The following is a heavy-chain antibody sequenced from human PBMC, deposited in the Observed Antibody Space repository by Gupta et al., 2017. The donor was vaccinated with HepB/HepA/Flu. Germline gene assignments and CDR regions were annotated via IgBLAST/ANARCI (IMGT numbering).Heavy chain of an antibody. D-gene: IGHD4-23*01. Sequence: EVQLVESGGGLVQPGGSLRLCCAASGFTFSDYWMTWVRQGPAMGLQRLANIKIDGSEVYYVDSVRGRVTISRDNAKNSVYLQMNSLRVEDTAVYYCTRGVGWQQFDLWGQGTLVTVSS. CDR2: IKIDGSEV. J-gene: IGHJ5*02. CDR3: TRGVGWQQFDL. V-gene: IGHV3-7*01. CDR1: GFTFSDYW.